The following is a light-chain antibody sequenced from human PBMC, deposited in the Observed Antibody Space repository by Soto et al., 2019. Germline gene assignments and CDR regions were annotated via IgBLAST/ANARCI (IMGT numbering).Light chain of an antibody. Sequence: ETMMTQSPATLSVSPGERATLSCRASQSVGSLLAWYQQKPGQSPRLLIYGASTRATGIPDRFSGSGSGTEFTLTISNLQSEDFAVYYCQQYNKWPALTFGGGTKVEIK. CDR3: QQYNKWPALT. J-gene: IGKJ4*01. CDR1: QSVGSL. V-gene: IGKV3-15*01. CDR2: GAS.